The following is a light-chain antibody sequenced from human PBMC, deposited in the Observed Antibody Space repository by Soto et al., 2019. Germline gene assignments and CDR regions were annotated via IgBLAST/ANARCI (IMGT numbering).Light chain of an antibody. CDR3: SSYTSSSTV. V-gene: IGLV2-14*01. CDR2: EVS. J-gene: IGLJ1*01. CDR1: SSDVGGYNY. Sequence: QSALTQPASVSGSPGQSITISCTGTSSDVGGYNYVSWYQQHPGKAPKLMIYEVSNRPSGVSNRFSGSKSGNTASLTISGLQAEDEADYYCSSYTSSSTVFGTGTKLTAL.